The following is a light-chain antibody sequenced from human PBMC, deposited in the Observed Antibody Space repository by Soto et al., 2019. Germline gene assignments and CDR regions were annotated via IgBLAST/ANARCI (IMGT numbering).Light chain of an antibody. Sequence: QSVLTQPPSASGTPGQRISISCSGRTSNIGSNIVAWYQHLPGTAPKLLIYNNNQRPSGVPDRFFGSKSGSSGSLAISGLQPDDESHYYCAAWADTLNGLVFGGGTKLTVL. CDR1: TSNIGSNI. CDR3: AAWADTLNGLV. V-gene: IGLV1-44*01. CDR2: NNN. J-gene: IGLJ3*02.